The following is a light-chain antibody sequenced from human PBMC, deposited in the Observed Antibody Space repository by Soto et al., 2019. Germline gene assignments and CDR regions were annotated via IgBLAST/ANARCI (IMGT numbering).Light chain of an antibody. Sequence: QSALTQPPSASGSPGQLVTISCTGATSDFGGYNFVSWYQHHPGKAPRLMIYDVTQRPSGVPDRFSGSKSGNTASLTVSGLQVDDEAYYYCSSYAGSSIPVAFGGGTQLTVL. V-gene: IGLV2-8*01. CDR3: SSYAGSSIPVA. CDR2: DVT. J-gene: IGLJ2*01. CDR1: TSDFGGYNF.